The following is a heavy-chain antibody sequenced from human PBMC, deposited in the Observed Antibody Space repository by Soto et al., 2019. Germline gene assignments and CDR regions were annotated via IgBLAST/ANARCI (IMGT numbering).Heavy chain of an antibody. Sequence: KPSETLSLTCTVSGGSVSSGAYYWSWIRQPPEKGLEWIGYIYYSGSTNYNPSLKSRFTISVDTSKNQFSLKLTSVTAADTAHYYCARAISTGYNILTGYYVDYWGQGSLVTVSS. CDR2: IYYSGST. D-gene: IGHD3-9*01. CDR1: GGSVSSGAYY. CDR3: ARAISTGYNILTGYYVDY. V-gene: IGHV4-61*08. J-gene: IGHJ4*02.